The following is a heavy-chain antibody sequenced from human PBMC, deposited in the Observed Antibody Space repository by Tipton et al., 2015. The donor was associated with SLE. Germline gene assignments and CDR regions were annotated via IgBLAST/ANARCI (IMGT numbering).Heavy chain of an antibody. D-gene: IGHD5-24*01. CDR3: ARMRGGYNAHH. CDR2: IHYSGST. J-gene: IGHJ5*02. V-gene: IGHV4-61*08. CDR1: GGSIISSGYY. Sequence: TLSLTCTVSGGSIISSGYYWSWIRQPPGKGLEWIGYIHYSGSTNYNPSLKSRVTILVDTSKNQFSLKLTSVTTADTAVYYCARMRGGYNAHHWGQGILVTVSS.